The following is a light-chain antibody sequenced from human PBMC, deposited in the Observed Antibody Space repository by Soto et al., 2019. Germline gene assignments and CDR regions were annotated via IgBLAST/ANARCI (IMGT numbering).Light chain of an antibody. CDR3: ATWYNTLNGL. Sequence: QSVLTQPPSASGTPGQKVTISCSGGSSNVGGNVVNWCQVLPGMAPKLLIYSNNQRPSGVPEPFSGSKSGNYAPLAISGLPSEDEADFYCATWYNTLNGLVGGGNQLTGL. CDR1: SSNVGGNV. V-gene: IGLV1-44*01. J-gene: IGLJ2*01. CDR2: SNN.